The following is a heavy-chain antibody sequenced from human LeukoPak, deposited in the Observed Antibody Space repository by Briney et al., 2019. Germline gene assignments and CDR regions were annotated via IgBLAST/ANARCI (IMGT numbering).Heavy chain of an antibody. CDR1: GFAFDEHG. V-gene: IGHV3-20*04. CDR3: ARAPITSPFYFDY. CDR2: INWSGGST. Sequence: GGSLRLSCTASGFAFDEHGMSWVRQVPGKGLEWVSGINWSGGSTGYADPLRGRFTISRDNAKNSLYLQMDSLRAEGTALYYCARAPITSPFYFDYWGQGTLVTVSS. D-gene: IGHD2-2*01. J-gene: IGHJ4*02.